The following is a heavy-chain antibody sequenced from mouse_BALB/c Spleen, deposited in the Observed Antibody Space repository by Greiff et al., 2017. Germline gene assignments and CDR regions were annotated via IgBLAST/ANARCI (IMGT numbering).Heavy chain of an antibody. CDR2: INPYNDGT. Sequence: VQLQQTGPELVKPGASVKISCKASGYSFTDYIMLWVKQKPGQGLEWIGYINPYNDGTKYNEKFKGKATLTSDKSSSTAYMELSSLTSEDSAVYYCARRVLRPYYFDYWGQGTTLTVSS. CDR3: ARRVLRPYYFDY. J-gene: IGHJ2*01. V-gene: IGHV1-14*01. D-gene: IGHD1-2*01. CDR1: GYSFTDYI.